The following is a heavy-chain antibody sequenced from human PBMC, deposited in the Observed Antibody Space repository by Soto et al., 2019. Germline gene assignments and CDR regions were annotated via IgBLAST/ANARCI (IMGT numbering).Heavy chain of an antibody. D-gene: IGHD3-9*01. CDR1: GFTFSSYA. CDR3: ARDSRIFNRYNWFDP. J-gene: IGHJ5*02. CDR2: ISYDGSNK. V-gene: IGHV3-30-3*01. Sequence: GGSLRLSCAASGFTFSSYAMHWVRQAPGKGLEWVAVISYDGSNKYYADSVKGRFTISRDNSKNTLYLQMTSLRAEDTAVYYCARDSRIFNRYNWFDPWGQGTLVTVSS.